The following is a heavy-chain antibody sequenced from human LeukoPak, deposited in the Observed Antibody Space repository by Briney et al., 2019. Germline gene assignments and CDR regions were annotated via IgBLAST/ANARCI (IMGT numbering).Heavy chain of an antibody. CDR1: GYTFTGCY. J-gene: IGHJ4*02. CDR3: AREGLNYYGSGSYYSNFDY. Sequence: ASVKVSCKASGYTFTGCYMHWVRQAPGQGLEWMGWINPNSGGTNYAQKFQGRVTMTRDTSISTAYMELSRLRSDDTAVYYCAREGLNYYGSGSYYSNFDYCGQGTLVTVSS. D-gene: IGHD3-10*01. V-gene: IGHV1-2*02. CDR2: INPNSGGT.